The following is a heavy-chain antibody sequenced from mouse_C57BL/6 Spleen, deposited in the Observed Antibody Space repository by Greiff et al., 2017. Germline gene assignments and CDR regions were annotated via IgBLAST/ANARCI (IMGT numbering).Heavy chain of an antibody. CDR2: INYDGSST. D-gene: IGHD1-1*01. J-gene: IGHJ4*01. CDR1: GFTFSDYY. CDR3: ARYYYGSSSYAMDY. Sequence: EVKVVESEGGLVQPGSSMKLSCTASGFTFSDYYMAWVRQVPEKGLEWVANINYDGSSTYYLDSLKSRFIISRDNAKNILYLQMSSLKSEDTATYYCARYYYGSSSYAMDYWGQGTSVTVSS. V-gene: IGHV5-16*01.